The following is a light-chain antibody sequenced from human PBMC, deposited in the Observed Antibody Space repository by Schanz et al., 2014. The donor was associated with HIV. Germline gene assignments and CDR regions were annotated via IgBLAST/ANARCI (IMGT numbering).Light chain of an antibody. CDR2: GAS. V-gene: IGKV3-20*01. CDR3: QQHGGSPET. CDR1: QSVSSS. Sequence: ETVLTQSPGSLSLSPGERATLSCRASQSVSSSLAWYQQKPGQAPRLLIYGASSRATGIPDRFSGSGSGTDFILTISRLEPEDFAVYYCQQHGGSPETFGQGTKVEIK. J-gene: IGKJ1*01.